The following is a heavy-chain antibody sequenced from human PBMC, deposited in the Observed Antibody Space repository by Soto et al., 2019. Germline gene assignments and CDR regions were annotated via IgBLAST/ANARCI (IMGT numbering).Heavy chain of an antibody. CDR1: GFTFSSYG. CDR3: AKIDSSGWYVFDY. J-gene: IGHJ4*02. V-gene: IGHV3-30*18. Sequence: PGGSLRLSCAASGFTFSSYGMHWVRQAPGKGLEWVAVISYDGSNKYYADSVKGRFTISRDNSKNTLYLQMNSLRAEDTAVYYCAKIDSSGWYVFDYWGQGTLVTVSS. CDR2: ISYDGSNK. D-gene: IGHD6-19*01.